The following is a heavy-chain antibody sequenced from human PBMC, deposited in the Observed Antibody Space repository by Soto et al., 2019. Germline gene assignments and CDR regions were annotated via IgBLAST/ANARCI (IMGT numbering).Heavy chain of an antibody. J-gene: IGHJ3*02. D-gene: IGHD4-17*01. CDR3: AKLLYGDYDAFDI. CDR1: GFTFSSYS. V-gene: IGHV3-23*01. CDR2: ISSSGGST. Sequence: GGSLRLSCAASGFTFSSYSMNWVRQAPGKGLEWVSSISSSGGSTYYADSVKGRFTISRDNSKNTLYLQMNSLRAEDTAVYYGAKLLYGDYDAFDIWGQGKMVTVSS.